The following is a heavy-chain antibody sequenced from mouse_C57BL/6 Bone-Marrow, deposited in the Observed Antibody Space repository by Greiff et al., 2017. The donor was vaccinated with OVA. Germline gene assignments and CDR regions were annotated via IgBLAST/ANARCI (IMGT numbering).Heavy chain of an antibody. V-gene: IGHV14-4*01. J-gene: IGHJ2*01. Sequence: EVKLQQSGAELVRPGASVKLSCTASGFNIKDDYMHWVKQRPEQGLEWIGWIDPENGDTEYASKFQGKATITADTSSNTAYLQLSSLTSEDTAVYYCTLYGYFDYWGQGTTLTVSS. CDR1: GFNIKDDY. CDR3: TLYGYFDY. CDR2: IDPENGDT. D-gene: IGHD1-1*02.